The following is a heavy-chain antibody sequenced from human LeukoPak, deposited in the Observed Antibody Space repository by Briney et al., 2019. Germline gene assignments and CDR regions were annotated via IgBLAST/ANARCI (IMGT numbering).Heavy chain of an antibody. CDR3: AFRGSSSVRGAFDI. CDR1: GFIFSSYW. J-gene: IGHJ3*02. CDR2: IKQDGSEK. V-gene: IGHV3-7*01. Sequence: PGGSLRLSCAASGFIFSSYWMSWVRQAPGKGLEWVANIKQDGSEKYYVDSVKGRFTISRDNAKNSLYLQMNSLRAEDTAVYYCAFRGSSSVRGAFDIWGQGTMVTVSS. D-gene: IGHD6-6*01.